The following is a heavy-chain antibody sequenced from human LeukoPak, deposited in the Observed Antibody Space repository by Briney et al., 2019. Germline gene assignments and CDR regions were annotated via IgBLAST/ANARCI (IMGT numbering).Heavy chain of an antibody. J-gene: IGHJ3*02. Sequence: ASVKVPCKASGYTFTGHYMHWVRQAPGQGLEWMGWINPNSGGTNYAQKFQGRVTMTRDTSISTAYMELSRLRSDDTAVYYCARDHDILTGYYRSNAFDIWGQGTMVTVSS. CDR2: INPNSGGT. D-gene: IGHD3-9*01. V-gene: IGHV1-2*02. CDR3: ARDHDILTGYYRSNAFDI. CDR1: GYTFTGHY.